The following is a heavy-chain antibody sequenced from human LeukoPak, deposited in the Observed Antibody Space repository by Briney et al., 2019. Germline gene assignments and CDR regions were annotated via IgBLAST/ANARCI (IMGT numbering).Heavy chain of an antibody. CDR3: ARETSQKGAHYMDV. Sequence: SETLSLTCTVSGGSISSYYWSWIRQPAGKGLEWIGRIYTSGSTNYNPSLKSRVTMSVDTSKNQFSLKLSSVTAADTAVYYCARETSQKGAHYMDVRGKGTTVTISS. CDR1: GGSISSYY. D-gene: IGHD3-16*01. CDR2: IYTSGST. J-gene: IGHJ6*03. V-gene: IGHV4-4*07.